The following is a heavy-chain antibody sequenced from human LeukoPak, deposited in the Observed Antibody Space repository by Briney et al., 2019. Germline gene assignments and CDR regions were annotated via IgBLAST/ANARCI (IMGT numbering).Heavy chain of an antibody. D-gene: IGHD1-7*01. Sequence: ASVKVSCKASGYTFTGYYMHWVRQAPGQGLEWMRWINPNSGGTNYAQKFQGRVTMTRDTSISTAYMELSRLRSDDTAVYYCARDSGWNYVPLYWGQGTLVTVSS. V-gene: IGHV1-2*02. CDR1: GYTFTGYY. CDR2: INPNSGGT. J-gene: IGHJ4*02. CDR3: ARDSGWNYVPLY.